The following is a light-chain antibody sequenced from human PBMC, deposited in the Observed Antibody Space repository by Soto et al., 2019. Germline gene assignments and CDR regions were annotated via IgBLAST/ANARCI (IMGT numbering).Light chain of an antibody. CDR3: QQLNSYPLIS. J-gene: IGKJ3*01. V-gene: IGKV1-9*01. Sequence: DIPLTPSPTFLSASVGDRVTITCRAGQGINHDLAWYQQNPGKAPKLLIYAASTLQSGVPSRFSGSGSGTEFTLTISSLQPEDFATYYCQQLNSYPLISFGPGTTLDIK. CDR2: AAS. CDR1: QGINHD.